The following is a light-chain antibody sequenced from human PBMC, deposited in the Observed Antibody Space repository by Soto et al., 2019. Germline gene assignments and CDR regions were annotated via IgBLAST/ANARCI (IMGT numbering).Light chain of an antibody. CDR1: SGHSSFA. CDR3: QTWGTGIRV. V-gene: IGLV4-69*02. Sequence: QPVLTQPPSASASLGASVTLTCTLSSGHSSFAIAWHQQQPEKGPRYLMKLNSDGSHTKGDGIPDRFSGSSSGAERYLTISSLQSEDEADYYCQTWGTGIRVFGTGTKLTVL. CDR2: LNSDGSH. J-gene: IGLJ1*01.